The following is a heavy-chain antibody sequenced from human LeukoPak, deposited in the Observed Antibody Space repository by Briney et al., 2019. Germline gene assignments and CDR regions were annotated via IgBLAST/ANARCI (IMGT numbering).Heavy chain of an antibody. CDR2: INHSGST. CDR3: AGERGEEYSSGWYKRNYFDN. D-gene: IGHD6-19*01. CDR1: GGSFSGYY. Sequence: KPSETLSLTCAVYGGSFSGYYWSWIRQPPGKGLEWIGEINHSGSTNYNPSLKSRVTISVDTSKNQFSLKLSSVTAADTAVYYCAGERGEEYSSGWYKRNYFDNWGQGIRVTVSS. V-gene: IGHV4-34*01. J-gene: IGHJ4*02.